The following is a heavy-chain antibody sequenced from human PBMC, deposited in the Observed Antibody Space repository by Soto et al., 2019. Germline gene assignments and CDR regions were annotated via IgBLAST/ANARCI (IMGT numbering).Heavy chain of an antibody. J-gene: IGHJ1*01. CDR3: VPRRFPPMIKVLLPHN. V-gene: IGHV2-5*02. CDR2: IYWDDDK. Sequence: SGPTLVNPTQTLTLTCTFSGLSLSTSGVGVGWIRQPPGKALEWLALIYWDDDKRYSPSLKSRLTITKDTSKNQVVLTLTNMDPVPTGTCYCVPRRFPPMIKVLLPHNWGQGTLVTVSS. CDR1: GLSLSTSGVG. D-gene: IGHD3-16*01.